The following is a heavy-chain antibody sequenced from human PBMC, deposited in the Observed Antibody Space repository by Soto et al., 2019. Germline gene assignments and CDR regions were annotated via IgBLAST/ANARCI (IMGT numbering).Heavy chain of an antibody. CDR1: GGSFSCYY. CDR2: INHSGST. CDR3: ARXTQGIVVVPAAKDGMDV. V-gene: IGHV4-34*01. D-gene: IGHD2-2*01. J-gene: IGHJ6*02. Sequence: PSETLSLTCAVYGGSFSCYYWSWIRQPPGKGLEWIGEINHSGSTNYNPSLKSRVTISVDTSKNQFSLKLSSVTAADTAVYYCARXTQGIVVVPAAKDGMDVWGQGTTVTVSS.